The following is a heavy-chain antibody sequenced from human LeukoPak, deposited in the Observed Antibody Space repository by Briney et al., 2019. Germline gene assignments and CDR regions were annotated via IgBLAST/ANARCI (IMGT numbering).Heavy chain of an antibody. V-gene: IGHV3-23*01. D-gene: IGHD4-23*01. J-gene: IGHJ4*02. CDR3: AKDQVTLSY. CDR2: IRGSGVST. CDR1: GFSFSSYA. Sequence: GGSLRLSCAASGFSFSSYAMSWVRQAPGKGLEWVSGIRGSGVSTYYADSVKGRFTISRDNSKNTLYLQMNSLRAEDTAVYYCAKDQVTLSYWGQGTLVTVSS.